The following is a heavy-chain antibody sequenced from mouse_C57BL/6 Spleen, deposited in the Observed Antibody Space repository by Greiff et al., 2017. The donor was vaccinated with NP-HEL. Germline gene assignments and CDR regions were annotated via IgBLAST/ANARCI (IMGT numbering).Heavy chain of an antibody. Sequence: EVKLMESEGGLVQPGSSMKLSCTASGFTFSDYYMAWVRQVPEKGLEWVANINYDGSSTYYLDSLKSRFIISRDNAKNILYLQMSSLKSEDTATYHCARYDYAMDYWGQGTSVTVSS. CDR1: GFTFSDYY. CDR2: INYDGSST. V-gene: IGHV5-16*01. J-gene: IGHJ4*01. CDR3: ARYDYAMDY. D-gene: IGHD2-10*02.